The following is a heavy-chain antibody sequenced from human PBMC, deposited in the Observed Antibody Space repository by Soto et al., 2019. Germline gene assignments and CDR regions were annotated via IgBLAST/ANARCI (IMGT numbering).Heavy chain of an antibody. CDR1: GYTFTAYS. CDR2: FNPNSGDT. Sequence: ASVKVSCKASGYTFTAYSMHWVRQAPGQGLEWVGWFNPNSGDTIYAQKFQGRVTLTRDTSIGTAYMELYSLTSDDTAVYYCAREASAVIPLDYWGQGTLVTVSS. D-gene: IGHD6-19*01. J-gene: IGHJ4*02. CDR3: AREASAVIPLDY. V-gene: IGHV1-2*02.